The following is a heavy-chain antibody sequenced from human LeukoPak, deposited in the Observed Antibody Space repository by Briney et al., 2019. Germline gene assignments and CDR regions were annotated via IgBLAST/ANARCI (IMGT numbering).Heavy chain of an antibody. CDR3: ASPSMGLGSGWYFAMRDY. Sequence: PSETLSLTCTVSGGSISSSSYYWGWIRQPPGKGLEWIGSIYYSGSTYYNPSLKSRVTISVDTSKNQFSLKLSSVTAADTAVYYCASPSMGLGSGWYFAMRDYWGQGTLVTVSS. D-gene: IGHD6-19*01. V-gene: IGHV4-39*07. CDR1: GGSISSSSYY. J-gene: IGHJ4*02. CDR2: IYYSGST.